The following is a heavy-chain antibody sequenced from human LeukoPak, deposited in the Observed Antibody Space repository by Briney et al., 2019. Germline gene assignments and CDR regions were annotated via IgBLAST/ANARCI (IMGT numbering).Heavy chain of an antibody. CDR2: INHSGST. CDR1: GGSFSGYY. CDR3: ARVATKTAFDI. Sequence: SETLSLTCAVYGGSFSGYYWSWIRQPPGKGLEWIGEINHSGSTNYNPSLKSRVTISVDTSKSQFSLKLSSVTAADTAVYYCARVATKTAFDIWGQGTMVTVSS. V-gene: IGHV4-34*01. J-gene: IGHJ3*02.